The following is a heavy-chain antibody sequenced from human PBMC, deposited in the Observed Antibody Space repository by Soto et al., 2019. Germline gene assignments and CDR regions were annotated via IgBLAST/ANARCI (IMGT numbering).Heavy chain of an antibody. CDR3: ARHPFIVVVVMDV. CDR1: GGSMSSSSDS. J-gene: IGHJ6*02. Sequence: ETLSLTCSVSGGSMSSSSDSWGWIRQPPGKGLEWIGSIYYSGTTYYNPSLKSRVTISVDTSKNQFSLRLSAVTAADAAVYYCARHPFIVVVVMDVWGQGTTVTVSS. D-gene: IGHD2-2*01. V-gene: IGHV4-39*01. CDR2: IYYSGTT.